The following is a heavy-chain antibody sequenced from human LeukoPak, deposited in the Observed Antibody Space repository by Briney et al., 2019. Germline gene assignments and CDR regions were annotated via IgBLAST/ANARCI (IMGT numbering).Heavy chain of an antibody. J-gene: IGHJ4*02. D-gene: IGHD3-22*01. V-gene: IGHV1-18*01. Sequence: ASVKVSCKASGYTFTSYGISWVRQAPGQGLEWMGWISAYNGNTNYAQKLQGRVTMTTDTSTSTAYMELRSLRSDDTAVYYCARGGEIRITMIVADYWGQGTLVTVSS. CDR1: GYTFTSYG. CDR3: ARGGEIRITMIVADY. CDR2: ISAYNGNT.